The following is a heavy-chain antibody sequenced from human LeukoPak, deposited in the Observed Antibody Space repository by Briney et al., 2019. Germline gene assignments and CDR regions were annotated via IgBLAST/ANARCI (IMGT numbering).Heavy chain of an antibody. J-gene: IGHJ4*02. CDR3: AKHPSPQQLGTYYFDY. Sequence: PGRSLRLSCAASGFTFSSYGMHWVRQAPGKGLEWVAVISYDGSNKYYADSVKGRFTISGDNSKNTLYLQMNSLRAEDTAVYYCAKHPSPQQLGTYYFDYWGQGTLVTVSS. V-gene: IGHV3-30*18. D-gene: IGHD6-13*01. CDR1: GFTFSSYG. CDR2: ISYDGSNK.